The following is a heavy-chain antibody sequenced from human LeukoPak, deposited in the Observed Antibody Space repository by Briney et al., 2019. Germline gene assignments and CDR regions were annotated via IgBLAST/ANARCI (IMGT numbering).Heavy chain of an antibody. Sequence: QPGRSLRLSCAASGFTFSSYAMRWVRQAPGKGLEWVAVISYDGSNKYYADSVKGRFTISRDNSKNTLYLQMNSLRAEDTAVYYCARYGARYGMDVWGQGTTVTVSS. CDR3: ARYGARYGMDV. CDR1: GFTFSSYA. J-gene: IGHJ6*02. V-gene: IGHV3-30-3*01. D-gene: IGHD4-17*01. CDR2: ISYDGSNK.